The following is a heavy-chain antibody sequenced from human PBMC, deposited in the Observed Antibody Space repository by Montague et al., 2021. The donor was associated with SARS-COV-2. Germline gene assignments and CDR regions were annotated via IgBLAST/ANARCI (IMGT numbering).Heavy chain of an antibody. CDR1: GGSISSSSYY. J-gene: IGHJ6*02. V-gene: IGHV4-39*07. D-gene: IGHD6-13*01. CDR3: ARVGRQQLVRLSGMDV. CDR2: IYYSGST. Sequence: SEILSLTCTVSGGSISSSSYYWGWIRQPPGKGLEWIGSIYYSGSTYYNPPLKSRVTISVDTSKNQLSLKPSSVTAADTAVYYCARVGRQQLVRLSGMDVWGQGTTVTVSS.